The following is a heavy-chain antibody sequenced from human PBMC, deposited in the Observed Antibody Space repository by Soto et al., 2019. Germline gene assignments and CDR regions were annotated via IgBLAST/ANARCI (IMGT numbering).Heavy chain of an antibody. CDR3: AATPSQSYYDILTGYYRQP. J-gene: IGHJ4*02. CDR1: GFTFSSYA. Sequence: GGSLRLSCAASGFTFSSYALTWVRQAPGKGLAWVSAISGTGAGTYYADSVKGRFTISRDNSKNTLYLQMNSLRAEDTAIYYCAATPSQSYYDILTGYYRQPWGQGILVTVSS. CDR2: ISGTGAGT. D-gene: IGHD3-9*01. V-gene: IGHV3-23*01.